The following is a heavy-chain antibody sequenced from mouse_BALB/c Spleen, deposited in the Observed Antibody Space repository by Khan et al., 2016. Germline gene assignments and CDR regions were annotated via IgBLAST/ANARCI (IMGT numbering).Heavy chain of an antibody. J-gene: IGHJ4*01. CDR1: DFNIRDTY. CDR2: IDPANGNT. D-gene: IGHD2-1*01. Sequence: VRLQQSGAELVKPGASVKLSCTASDFNIRDTYMHWVKQRPEQDLEWIGRIDPANGNTKYDPKFQGKATITSDTSSNTAYLQLSSLTSEDTAVYYCEGNYVGYYAMDYWGQGTSVTVSS. CDR3: EGNYVGYYAMDY. V-gene: IGHV14-3*02.